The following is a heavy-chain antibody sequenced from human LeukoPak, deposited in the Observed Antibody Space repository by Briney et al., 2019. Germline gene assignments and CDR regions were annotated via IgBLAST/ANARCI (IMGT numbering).Heavy chain of an antibody. CDR3: ARVFDSGSQAYFYYMDV. V-gene: IGHV4-39*07. CDR1: GASITSSGYY. CDR2: IHHSGST. J-gene: IGHJ6*03. D-gene: IGHD3-10*01. Sequence: PSETLSLTCTVSGASITSSGYYWGWIRQPPGKGLEWIGTIHHSGSTYYNPSLKSRVTISVDTSKNQFSLRLSSVTAADTAVYYCARVFDSGSQAYFYYMDVWGKGTTVTVSS.